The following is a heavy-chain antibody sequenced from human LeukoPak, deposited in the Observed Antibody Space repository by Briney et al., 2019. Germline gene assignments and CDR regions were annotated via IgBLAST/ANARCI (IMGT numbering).Heavy chain of an antibody. J-gene: IGHJ4*02. Sequence: ASVKVSCKASGYTFTSYAMNWVRQAPGQGLEWMGWINTNTGNPTYAQGFTGRFVFSLDTSVSTAYLQISSLKAEDTAVYYCARVPSTNYYDSSPYYFDYWGQGTLVTVSS. CDR3: ARVPSTNYYDSSPYYFDY. CDR2: INTNTGNP. V-gene: IGHV7-4-1*02. CDR1: GYTFTSYA. D-gene: IGHD3-22*01.